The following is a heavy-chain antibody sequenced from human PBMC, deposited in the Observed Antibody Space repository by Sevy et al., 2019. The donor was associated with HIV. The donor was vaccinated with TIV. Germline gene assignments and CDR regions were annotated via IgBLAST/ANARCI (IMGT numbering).Heavy chain of an antibody. D-gene: IGHD3-3*01. CDR3: TLLYDFWTDFDY. J-gene: IGHJ4*02. CDR2: IRSKANSYAT. Sequence: GGSLRLSCTASGFTFSGSAMHWVRQASGKGLEWVGRIRSKANSYATAYAASVKGRFTISRDDSKNTAYLQMNSLKTVDTAVYYCTLLYDFWTDFDYWGQGTLVTVSS. CDR1: GFTFSGSA. V-gene: IGHV3-73*01.